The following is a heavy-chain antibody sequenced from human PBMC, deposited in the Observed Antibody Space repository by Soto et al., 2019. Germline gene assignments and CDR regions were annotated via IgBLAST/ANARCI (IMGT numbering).Heavy chain of an antibody. CDR3: ARERSGYSLTFDP. J-gene: IGHJ5*02. CDR1: GYTFTTYD. CDR2: ISPYSGNT. D-gene: IGHD4-4*01. Sequence: ASVKVSCKASGYTFTTYDLRWVRQAPGQGLEWMGWISPYSGNTKYAQKLQGRVTMTTDTSTNTAYVELRSLRSDDTAVYYCARERSGYSLTFDPWGQGTMVTVSS. V-gene: IGHV1-18*01.